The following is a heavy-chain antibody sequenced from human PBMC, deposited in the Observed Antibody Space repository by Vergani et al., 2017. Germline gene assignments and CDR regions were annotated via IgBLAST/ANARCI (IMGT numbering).Heavy chain of an antibody. Sequence: QVQLVESGGGVVQPGRSPRLSCAASGFTFSSYGMHWVRQAPGKGLEWVAVIWYDGSNKYYADSVKGRFTISRDNSKNTLYLQMNSLRAEDTAVYYCAGIAAAGTYDAFDIWDQGTMVIVSA. D-gene: IGHD6-13*01. CDR2: IWYDGSNK. V-gene: IGHV3-33*01. J-gene: IGHJ3*02. CDR3: AGIAAAGTYDAFDI. CDR1: GFTFSSYG.